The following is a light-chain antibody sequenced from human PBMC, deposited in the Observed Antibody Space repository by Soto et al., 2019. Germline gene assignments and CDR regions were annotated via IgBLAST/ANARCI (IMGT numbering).Light chain of an antibody. V-gene: IGLV2-18*02. J-gene: IGLJ3*02. CDR3: TSYTSNRTWV. CDR2: EVT. Sequence: QSALTQPPSVSGSPGQSVTISCTGTSSDVGNDNRVSWYPQPPGTAPKLMIYEVTNRTSGVPNRFSASNSGNAASLTISWLQDDDEDDYYCTSYTSNRTWVFGGGTKLTVL. CDR1: SSDVGNDNR.